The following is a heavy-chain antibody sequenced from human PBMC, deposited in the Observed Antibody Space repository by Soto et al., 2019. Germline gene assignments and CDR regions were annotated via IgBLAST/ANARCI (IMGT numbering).Heavy chain of an antibody. CDR3: ARTSCSGGSCYKIDS. Sequence: QVQLQESGPGLVKPSQTLSLTCTVSGGSISSGGYYWSWIRQHPGKGLEWIGYIYYSGSNYYNPSLKSRGSISVDSSKIQLPLKLSSVPAADTAVYYCARTSCSGGSCYKIDSWGQGTLVTVSS. V-gene: IGHV4-31*03. CDR1: GGSISSGGYY. D-gene: IGHD2-15*01. CDR2: IYYSGSN. J-gene: IGHJ4*02.